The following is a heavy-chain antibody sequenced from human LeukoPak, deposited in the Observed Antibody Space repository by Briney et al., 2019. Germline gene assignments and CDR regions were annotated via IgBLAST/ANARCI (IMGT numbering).Heavy chain of an antibody. J-gene: IGHJ5*01. CDR1: GFTFSSYS. D-gene: IGHD3-3*01. Sequence: GGSLRLSCAASGFTFSSYSMNWVRQAPGKGLEWVSTFSNTGSTYYADSVKGRFTISRDNSKNTLYLQMNSLTAEDTALYYCTKDLYDFWSGFDSWGQGTLVTVSS. V-gene: IGHV3-23*01. CDR3: TKDLYDFWSGFDS. CDR2: FSNTGST.